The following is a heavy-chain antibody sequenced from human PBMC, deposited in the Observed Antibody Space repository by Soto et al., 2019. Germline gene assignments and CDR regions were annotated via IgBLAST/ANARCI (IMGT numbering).Heavy chain of an antibody. CDR2: IYYSGST. J-gene: IGHJ4*02. Sequence: PSETLSLTCTVSGGSISSGGYYWSWIRQHPGKGLEWIGYIYYSGSTYYNPSLKSRVTISVDTSKNQFSLKLSSVTAADTAVYYCARAPQGKVVAATGYFDYWGQGTLVTVSS. CDR1: GGSISSGGYY. V-gene: IGHV4-31*03. D-gene: IGHD2-15*01. CDR3: ARAPQGKVVAATGYFDY.